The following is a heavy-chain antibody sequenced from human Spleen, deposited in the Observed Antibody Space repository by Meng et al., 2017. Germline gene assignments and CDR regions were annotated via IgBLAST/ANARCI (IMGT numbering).Heavy chain of an antibody. CDR2: MNPNSGNT. Sequence: ASVMVFCKASGYTFTSYDINWVRQATGQGLEWMGWMNPNSGNTGYAQKFQGRVTITRNTSISTAYMELSSLRSEDTAVYYCARTMVRGVIADYWGQGTLVTVSS. J-gene: IGHJ4*02. V-gene: IGHV1-8*03. CDR3: ARTMVRGVIADY. D-gene: IGHD3-10*01. CDR1: GYTFTSYD.